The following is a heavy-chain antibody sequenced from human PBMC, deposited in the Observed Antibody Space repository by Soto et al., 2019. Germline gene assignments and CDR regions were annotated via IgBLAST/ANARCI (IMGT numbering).Heavy chain of an antibody. J-gene: IGHJ4*02. Sequence: PGGSLRLSCAASGFTFSRYSMNWVRQAPGKGLEWVSYISSGSSTIYYADSVKGRFTISRDNAKNSLYLQMNSLRDEDTAVYYCARDQSPNYSSSWYPFDYWGQGTLVTVSS. CDR3: ARDQSPNYSSSWYPFDY. CDR1: GFTFSRYS. CDR2: ISSGSSTI. D-gene: IGHD6-13*01. V-gene: IGHV3-48*02.